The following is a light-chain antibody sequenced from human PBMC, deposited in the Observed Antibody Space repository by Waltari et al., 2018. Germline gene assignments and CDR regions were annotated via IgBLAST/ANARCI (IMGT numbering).Light chain of an antibody. CDR2: DAS. CDR1: SSDVGAYKY. J-gene: IGLJ3*02. Sequence: QSALTQPASVSGSPGQSITISCLGSSSDVGAYKYVSWFQQHPGKAPKLIMYDASTRPSGTCDRFSGSKSGNTASLTISWLQAEDEADYYCSSYTTSRTWVFVGGTKLTVL. CDR3: SSYTTSRTWV. V-gene: IGLV2-14*03.